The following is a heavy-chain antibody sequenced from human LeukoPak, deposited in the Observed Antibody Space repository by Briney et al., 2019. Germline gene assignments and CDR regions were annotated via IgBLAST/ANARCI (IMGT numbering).Heavy chain of an antibody. J-gene: IGHJ6*02. CDR3: ARAGSGSYLVQYGMDV. V-gene: IGHV3-11*01. Sequence: GGSLRLSCAASGFTFSDYYMSWIRQAPGKGLEWVSYISSSGSTIYYADSVKGRFTISRDNAKKSLYLQMNSLRAEDTAVYYCARAGSGSYLVQYGMDVWGQGTTVTVSS. D-gene: IGHD3-10*01. CDR2: ISSSGSTI. CDR1: GFTFSDYY.